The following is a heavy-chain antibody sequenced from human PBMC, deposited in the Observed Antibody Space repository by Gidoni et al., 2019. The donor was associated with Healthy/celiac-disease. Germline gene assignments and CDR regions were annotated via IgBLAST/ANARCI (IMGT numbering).Heavy chain of an antibody. Sequence: EVQLLESGGGLVQPGGSLRLSCAASGFTFSSYAMSWVRQAPGKGLEWVSAISGSGGSKYYADSVKGRFTISRDNSKNTLYLQMNSLRAEDTAVYYCAKVGRAGAYYYYYGMDVWGQGTTVTVSS. CDR3: AKVGRAGAYYYYYGMDV. D-gene: IGHD6-13*01. CDR2: ISGSGGSK. CDR1: GFTFSSYA. V-gene: IGHV3-23*01. J-gene: IGHJ6*02.